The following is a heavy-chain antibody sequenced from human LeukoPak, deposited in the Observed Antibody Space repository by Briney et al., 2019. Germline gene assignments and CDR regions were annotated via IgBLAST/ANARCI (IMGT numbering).Heavy chain of an antibody. CDR1: GYTLTELS. J-gene: IGHJ3*02. CDR3: ATDKVGPDAFDI. D-gene: IGHD1-26*01. V-gene: IGHV1-24*01. Sequence: ASVKVSCKVSGYTLTELSMHWVRQAPGKGLEWMGGFDPEDGETIYAQKFQGRVTMTEDTSTDTAYMELSSLRSEDTAVYYCATDKVGPDAFDILGQGTMVTVSS. CDR2: FDPEDGET.